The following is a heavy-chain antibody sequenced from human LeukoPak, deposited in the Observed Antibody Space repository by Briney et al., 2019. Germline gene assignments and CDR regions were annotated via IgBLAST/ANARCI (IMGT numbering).Heavy chain of an antibody. CDR1: GYTFTSYD. CDR3: ARVFGGSGSYYNGYFDY. V-gene: IGHV1-8*01. J-gene: IGHJ4*02. CDR2: MNPNSGNT. Sequence: ASVKVSCKASGYTFTSYDINWVRQATGQGLEWMGWMNPNSGNTGYAQKFQGRVTMTRNTSIRTAYMELSSLRSEDTAVYYCARVFGGSGSYYNGYFDYWGQGTLVTVSS. D-gene: IGHD3-10*01.